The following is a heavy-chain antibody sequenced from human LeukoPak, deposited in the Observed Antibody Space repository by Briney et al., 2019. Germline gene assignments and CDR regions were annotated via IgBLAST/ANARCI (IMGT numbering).Heavy chain of an antibody. CDR1: GFTFSNYG. D-gene: IGHD5-18*01. CDR3: AKDLREYSSVGGLIDY. J-gene: IGHJ4*02. V-gene: IGHV3-30*18. Sequence: GGSLRLSCAASGFTFSNYGMHWVRQAPGKGLDWVAVISFDGSDKRYPDSVKGRFSISRDNSKNTLDLQMNSLRVEDMGVYYCAKDLREYSSVGGLIDYWGQGILVTVSS. CDR2: ISFDGSDK.